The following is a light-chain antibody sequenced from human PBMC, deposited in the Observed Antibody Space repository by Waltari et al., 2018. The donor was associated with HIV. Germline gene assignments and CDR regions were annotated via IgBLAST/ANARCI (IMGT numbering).Light chain of an antibody. CDR2: KDS. J-gene: IGLJ3*02. Sequence: SSELTQPPSVSVSPGQMARITGFGDKLTKHYTHWYRKRPGQAPVLVIYKDSQRPSGIPERFSGSTSGTIVTLTISGVQAEDEADYYCQSADNFGDHWVFGGGTKLTVL. V-gene: IGLV3-25*03. CDR3: QSADNFGDHWV. CDR1: KLTKHY.